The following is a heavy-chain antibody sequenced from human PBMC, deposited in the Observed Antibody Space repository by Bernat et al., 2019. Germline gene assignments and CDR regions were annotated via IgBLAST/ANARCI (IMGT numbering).Heavy chain of an antibody. V-gene: IGHV4-31*03. CDR1: GGSISSGGYY. CDR3: ARDVTPTYYYDSSGYPHWYFDL. CDR2: IYYSGST. D-gene: IGHD3-22*01. J-gene: IGHJ2*01. Sequence: VQLQESGPGLVKPSQTLSLTCTVSGGSISSGGYYWSWIRQHPGKGLEWIGYIYYSGSTYYNPSLKSRVTISVDTSKNQFSLKLSSVTAADTAVYYCARDVTPTYYYDSSGYPHWYFDLWGRGTLVTVSS.